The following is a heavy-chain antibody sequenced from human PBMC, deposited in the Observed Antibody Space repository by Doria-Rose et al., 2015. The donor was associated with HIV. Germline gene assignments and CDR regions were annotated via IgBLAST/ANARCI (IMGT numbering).Heavy chain of an antibody. D-gene: IGHD1-26*01. J-gene: IGHJ4*02. V-gene: IGHV4-59*01. CDR3: ARVLSGTYDY. Sequence: QVQLQQWGPGLVKPSETLSLTCSVSGGSIGHYYWSWIRQPPGKGLEYIGDIFYTVSTNYSPYLKSRVSISIDTSKNKFSLRLSSVTAADTAVYYCARVLSGTYDYWGQGTLVTVSS. CDR2: IFYTVST. CDR1: GGSIGHYY.